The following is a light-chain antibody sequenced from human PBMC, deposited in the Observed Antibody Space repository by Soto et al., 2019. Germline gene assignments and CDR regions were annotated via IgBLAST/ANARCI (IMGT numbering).Light chain of an antibody. CDR2: KVS. Sequence: DVVLTQSPLFLPVTLGQPASISCRSSQSLVYSDGETFLSWFQQRPGQSPRRLIYKVSNRDTGVPVRFSGSGSGTHFTLKISRVEAEDVGVYFCMQAIYWPFTFGPGTKVDIK. J-gene: IGKJ3*01. CDR1: QSLVYSDGETF. V-gene: IGKV2-30*01. CDR3: MQAIYWPFT.